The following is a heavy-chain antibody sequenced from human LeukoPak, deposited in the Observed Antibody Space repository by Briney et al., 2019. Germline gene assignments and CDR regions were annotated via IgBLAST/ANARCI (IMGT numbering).Heavy chain of an antibody. J-gene: IGHJ4*02. CDR1: GGTFSSYA. Sequence: SVKVSCKASGGTFSSYAISWVRQAPGQGLEWMGGIIPIFGTANYAQKFQGRVTITADKSTSTAYMELRSLRSDDTAVYHCARVGDTLTGYPYYFDYWGQGTLVTVSS. CDR2: IIPIFGTA. D-gene: IGHD3-9*01. CDR3: ARVGDTLTGYPYYFDY. V-gene: IGHV1-69*06.